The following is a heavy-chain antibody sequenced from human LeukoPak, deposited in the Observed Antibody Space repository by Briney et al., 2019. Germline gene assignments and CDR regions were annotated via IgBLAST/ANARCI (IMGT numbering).Heavy chain of an antibody. Sequence: PSQTLSLTCTVSGGSISSGSYYWSWIRQPAGKGLEWIGRIYTSGSTNYNPSLKSRVIVSVDTSKNQFSLKLSSVTAADTAVYYCARQFILTGYYSYYYYYGMDVWGQGTTVTVSS. J-gene: IGHJ6*02. D-gene: IGHD3-9*01. CDR3: ARQFILTGYYSYYYYYGMDV. V-gene: IGHV4-61*02. CDR1: GGSISSGSYY. CDR2: IYTSGST.